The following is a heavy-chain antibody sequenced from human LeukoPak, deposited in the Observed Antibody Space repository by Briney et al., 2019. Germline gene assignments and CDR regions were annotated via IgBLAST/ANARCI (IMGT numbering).Heavy chain of an antibody. V-gene: IGHV4-34*01. CDR3: ARGEDGDYYFQH. CDR1: GGSFSGYY. CDR2: INHSGSS. D-gene: IGHD4-17*01. J-gene: IGHJ1*01. Sequence: SETLSLTCAVYGGSFSGYYWSWIRQPPGKGLEWIGEINHSGSSNYNPSLKSQVTISVDTSKNQFSLKLSSVAAADTAVYYCARGEDGDYYFQHWGQGTLVTVSS.